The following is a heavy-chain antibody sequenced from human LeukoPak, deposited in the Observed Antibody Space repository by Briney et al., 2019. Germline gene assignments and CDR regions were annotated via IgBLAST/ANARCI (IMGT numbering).Heavy chain of an antibody. CDR1: GFTFSSSA. CDR3: AKQLGYCSDGSCYFPY. CDR2: ISNNGGYT. Sequence: GGSLRLSCAASGFTFSSSAMSWVRQAPGKGLEWVSAISNNGGYTYYADSVRGRFTISRDNSKSTLCLQMNSLRAEDTAVYYCAKQLGYCSDGSCYFPYWGQGTLVTVSS. J-gene: IGHJ4*02. V-gene: IGHV3-23*01. D-gene: IGHD2-15*01.